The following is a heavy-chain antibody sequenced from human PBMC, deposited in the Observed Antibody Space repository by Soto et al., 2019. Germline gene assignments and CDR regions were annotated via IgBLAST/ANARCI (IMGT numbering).Heavy chain of an antibody. J-gene: IGHJ6*02. CDR3: ARTYSSSYSRYPVYYGMDV. V-gene: IGHV4-59*01. CDR2: VYHSGST. Sequence: PSETLSRTCTVSCESIISYFWIWIRQPPGKGLECIGCVYHSGSTNYIPSLKRRVSISVDTSKNQFSLRLTSVTAADTAVYYCARTYSSSYSRYPVYYGMDVWGQGTTVTVSS. CDR1: CESIISYF. D-gene: IGHD3-22*01.